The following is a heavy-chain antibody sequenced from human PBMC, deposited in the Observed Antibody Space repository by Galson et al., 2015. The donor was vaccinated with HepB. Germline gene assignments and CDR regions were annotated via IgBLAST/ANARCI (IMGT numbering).Heavy chain of an antibody. CDR2: ISGSGGST. Sequence: SLRLSCAASGFTFSSYAMSWVRQAPGKGLEWVSAISGSGGSTYYADSVKGRFTIARDNSKNTLYLQMNSLGAKDTAVYYCANDRYVIRGLLFDYWGQGTLV. V-gene: IGHV3-23*01. CDR1: GFTFSSYA. D-gene: IGHD2-15*01. CDR3: ANDRYVIRGLLFDY. J-gene: IGHJ4*02.